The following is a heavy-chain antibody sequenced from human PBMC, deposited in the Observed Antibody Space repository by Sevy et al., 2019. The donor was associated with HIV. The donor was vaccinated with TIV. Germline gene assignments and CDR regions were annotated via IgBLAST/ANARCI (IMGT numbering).Heavy chain of an antibody. Sequence: GGSLRLSCAASGFTFSSYAMHWVRQAPGKGLEWVAGISYDGSNKYYADSVKGRFTISRDNSKNTRYLQMNSLRAEDTAVYYCASHPVDTAMVDVYYYYGMDVWGQGTTVTVSS. CDR2: ISYDGSNK. CDR3: ASHPVDTAMVDVYYYYGMDV. V-gene: IGHV3-30-3*01. D-gene: IGHD5-18*01. J-gene: IGHJ6*02. CDR1: GFTFSSYA.